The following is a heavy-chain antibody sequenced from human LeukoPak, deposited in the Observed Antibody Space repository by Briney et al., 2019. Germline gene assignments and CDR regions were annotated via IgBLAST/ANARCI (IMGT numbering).Heavy chain of an antibody. CDR2: MSGSGAST. J-gene: IGHJ4*02. CDR1: GFTFSSYG. CDR3: AKRRGAVAGLNFDY. D-gene: IGHD6-19*01. Sequence: GGSLRLSCAASGFTFSSYGMSWVRQAPGKGLEWVSTMSGSGASTYYADSVKGRFTISRDNSDNTLYLQMNSLRAEDTAVYYCAKRRGAVAGLNFDYWGQGTLVTVSS. V-gene: IGHV3-23*01.